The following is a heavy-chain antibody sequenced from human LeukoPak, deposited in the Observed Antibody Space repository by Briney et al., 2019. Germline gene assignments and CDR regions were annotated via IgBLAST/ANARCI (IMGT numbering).Heavy chain of an antibody. Sequence: GGSLRLSCAASGFTFDDYGMSWVRQAPGKGLEWVSYISSSGSTIYYADSVKGRFTISRDNAKNSLYLQMNSLRAEDTAVYYCARDGLAAATLHWCFDLWGRGTLVTVSS. J-gene: IGHJ2*01. CDR2: ISSSGSTI. D-gene: IGHD2-15*01. CDR1: GFTFDDYG. CDR3: ARDGLAAATLHWCFDL. V-gene: IGHV3-48*04.